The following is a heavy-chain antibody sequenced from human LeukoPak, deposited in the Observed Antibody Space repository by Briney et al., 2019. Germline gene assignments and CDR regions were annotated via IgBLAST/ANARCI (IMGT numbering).Heavy chain of an antibody. V-gene: IGHV1-2*06. CDR2: INPNSGGT. CDR1: GYTFTVYY. CDR3: ARGRVAVAGVPDAFDI. Sequence: GASVKVSCKASGYTFTVYYMYWVRQAPGQGLEWMGRINPNSGGTNCAQKFQGRVTMTRDTSISTAYMELSRLSSDDTAVYFCARGRVAVAGVPDAFDIWGQGTMVTVSS. D-gene: IGHD6-19*01. J-gene: IGHJ3*02.